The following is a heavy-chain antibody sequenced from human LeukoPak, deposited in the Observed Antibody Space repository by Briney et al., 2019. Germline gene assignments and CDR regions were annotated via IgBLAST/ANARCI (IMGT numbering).Heavy chain of an antibody. Sequence: GESLKISCKASGNSFTSYWIAWVRQMPGKGLEWMGIIYCGDSDTRYSPSFQGQVTISADKSISIAYLQWSSLKATDTAMYYCARVGYCSSTSCYDAFDIWGQGTMVTVSS. CDR1: GNSFTSYW. CDR3: ARVGYCSSTSCYDAFDI. J-gene: IGHJ3*02. V-gene: IGHV5-51*01. CDR2: IYCGDSDT. D-gene: IGHD2-2*03.